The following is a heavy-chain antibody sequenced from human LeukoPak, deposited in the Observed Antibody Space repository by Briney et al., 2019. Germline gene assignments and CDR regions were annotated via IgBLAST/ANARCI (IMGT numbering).Heavy chain of an antibody. CDR3: AQQLGYCSGGTCYFTY. CDR2: IKPDGTEK. D-gene: IGHD2-15*01. V-gene: IGHV3-7*01. Sequence: GGSLRLSCAASGFVFSNYWMSWVRQAPGKGLEWVANIKPDGTEKYYVDSLKGRFTISRDNAKNSLYLQMNSLRVEDTAVYYCAQQLGYCSGGTCYFTYWGQGTLVTVSS. J-gene: IGHJ1*01. CDR1: GFVFSNYW.